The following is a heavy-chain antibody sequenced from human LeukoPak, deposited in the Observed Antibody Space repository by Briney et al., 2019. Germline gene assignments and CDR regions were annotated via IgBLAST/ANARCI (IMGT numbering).Heavy chain of an antibody. V-gene: IGHV3-23*01. J-gene: IGHJ6*03. CDR2: ISGRGDST. D-gene: IGHD2/OR15-2a*01. Sequence: PGGSLRLSCAASGLTVSSNCMSWVRKAPGKGLEWVSSISGRGDSTNYADSVKGRFTISRDNSKNTLYMQMNSLKVEDTAVYYCAKGGNIRILDYYYYMDVWGKGTTVTVSS. CDR1: GLTVSSNC. CDR3: AKGGNIRILDYYYYMDV.